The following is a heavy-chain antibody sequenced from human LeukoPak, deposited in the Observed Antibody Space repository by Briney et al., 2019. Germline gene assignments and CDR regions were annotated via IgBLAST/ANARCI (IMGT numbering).Heavy chain of an antibody. D-gene: IGHD3-22*01. CDR2: INPSGGST. CDR1: GYTFTSYY. J-gene: IGHJ4*02. V-gene: IGHV1-46*01. CDR3: ARSPPPPDPAAYDSSGYYFDY. Sequence: ASVKVSCKASGYTFTSYYMHWVRQAPGQGLEWMGIINPSGGSTSYAQKFQGRVTMTRDTSTSTVYMELSSLRSDDTAVYYCARSPPPPDPAAYDSSGYYFDYWGQGTLVTVSS.